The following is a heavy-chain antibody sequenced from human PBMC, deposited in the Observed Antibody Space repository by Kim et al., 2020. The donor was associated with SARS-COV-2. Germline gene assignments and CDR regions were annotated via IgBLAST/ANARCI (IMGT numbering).Heavy chain of an antibody. J-gene: IGHJ6*02. D-gene: IGHD2-8*02. CDR1: GFTFDDYA. CDR2: ISWNSGSK. CDR3: AKIRWDFTDYGMDV. V-gene: IGHV3-9*01. Sequence: LSLTCAASGFTFDDYAMHWVRQAPGKGLEWVSGISWNSGSKGYADSVKGRFTISRDNAKNSLYLQMNSLRAEDTALYYCAKIRWDFTDYGMDVWGQG.